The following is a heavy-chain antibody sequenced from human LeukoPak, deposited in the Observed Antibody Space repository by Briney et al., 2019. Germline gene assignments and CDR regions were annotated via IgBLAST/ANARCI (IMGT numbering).Heavy chain of an antibody. CDR3: ARGIEDIVVVPAETDYYYYMDV. J-gene: IGHJ6*03. CDR1: GLTFSSYA. D-gene: IGHD2-2*01. V-gene: IGHV3-23*01. CDR2: ISGSGGST. Sequence: GGSLRLSCAASGLTFSSYAMSWVRQAPGKGLEWVSAISGSGGSTYYADSVKGRFTISRDNSKNTLYLQMNSLRAEDTAVYYCARGIEDIVVVPAETDYYYYMDVWGKGTTVTVSS.